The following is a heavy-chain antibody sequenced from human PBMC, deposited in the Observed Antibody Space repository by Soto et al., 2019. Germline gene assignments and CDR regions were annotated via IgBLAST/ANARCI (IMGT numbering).Heavy chain of an antibody. J-gene: IGHJ3*02. CDR1: GGSISSGGYY. CDR3: AREAKRYSSGWYADDAFDI. D-gene: IGHD6-19*01. V-gene: IGHV4-31*03. Sequence: QVQLQESGPGLVKPSQTLSLTCTVSGGSISSGGYYWSWIRQHPGKGLEWIGYIYYSGRTYYNPSLKSRVTISVDTSKNQFSLKLSSVTAADTAVYYCAREAKRYSSGWYADDAFDIWGQGTMVTVSS. CDR2: IYYSGRT.